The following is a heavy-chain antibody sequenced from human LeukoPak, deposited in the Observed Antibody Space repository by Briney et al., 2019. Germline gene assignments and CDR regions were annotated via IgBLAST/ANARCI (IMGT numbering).Heavy chain of an antibody. Sequence: SETLSLTCTVSGGSISSYYWSWIRQPPGTGLEWIGYTYYSGSTNYNPSLKSRVTISVDTSKNQFSLKLSSVTAADTAVYYCARGGYYDSSGYYYESAFDIWGQGTMVTVSS. CDR2: TYYSGST. CDR3: ARGGYYDSSGYYYESAFDI. J-gene: IGHJ3*02. CDR1: GGSISSYY. D-gene: IGHD3-22*01. V-gene: IGHV4-59*01.